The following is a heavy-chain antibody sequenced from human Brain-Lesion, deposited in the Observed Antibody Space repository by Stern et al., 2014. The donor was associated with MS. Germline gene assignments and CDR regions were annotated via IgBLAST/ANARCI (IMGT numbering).Heavy chain of an antibody. CDR3: ARSPATPSGYDRFDY. D-gene: IGHD5-12*01. J-gene: IGHJ4*02. Sequence: EVQLVESGAEVKKPGESLKISCEASGYLFDDYWIGWVRQMSGRGLELVAIIFPRDSNTRYSPSVQGQVTISADKSTSPAYLQWCSLRPPDTAMYSCARSPATPSGYDRFDYWGQGALVTVSS. V-gene: IGHV5-51*03. CDR1: GYLFDDYW. CDR2: IFPRDSNT.